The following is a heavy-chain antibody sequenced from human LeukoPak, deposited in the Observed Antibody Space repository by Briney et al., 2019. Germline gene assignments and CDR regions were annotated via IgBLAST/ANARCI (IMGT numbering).Heavy chain of an antibody. CDR3: ARHGGSPYYDSRGFPRASFDY. CDR1: GYSFTSYW. Sequence: GESLKISCKGSGYSFTSYWIGWVRQMPGKGLEWMGIIYPGDSDTRYSPSFQGQVTISADKSISTAYLQWSSLKASDTAMYYCARHGGSPYYDSRGFPRASFDYWGQGTLVTVSS. V-gene: IGHV5-51*01. D-gene: IGHD3-22*01. J-gene: IGHJ4*02. CDR2: IYPGDSDT.